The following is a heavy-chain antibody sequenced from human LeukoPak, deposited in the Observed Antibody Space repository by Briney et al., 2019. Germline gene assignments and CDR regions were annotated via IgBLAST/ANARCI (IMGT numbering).Heavy chain of an antibody. CDR2: FDPEDGET. V-gene: IGHV1-24*01. CDR3: ATISSGYGELLRYDY. Sequence: ASVKVSCKASGGTFSSYAISWVRQAPGKGLEWMGGFDPEDGETIYAQKFQGRVTMTEDTSTDTAYMELSSLRSEDTAVYYCATISSGYGELLRYDYWGQGTLVTVSS. D-gene: IGHD3-10*01. J-gene: IGHJ4*02. CDR1: GGTFSSYA.